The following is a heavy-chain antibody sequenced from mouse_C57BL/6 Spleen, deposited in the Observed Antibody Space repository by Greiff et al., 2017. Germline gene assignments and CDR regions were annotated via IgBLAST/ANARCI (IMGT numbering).Heavy chain of an antibody. Sequence: EVQGVESGGDLVKPGGSLKLSCAASGFTFSSYGMSWVRQTPDKRLEWVATISSGGSYTYYPDSVKGRFTISRDNAKNTLYLQMSSLKSEDTAMYYCARQAYYDYSYYFDYWGQGTTLTVSS. J-gene: IGHJ2*01. D-gene: IGHD2-4*01. CDR2: ISSGGSYT. CDR1: GFTFSSYG. V-gene: IGHV5-6*01. CDR3: ARQAYYDYSYYFDY.